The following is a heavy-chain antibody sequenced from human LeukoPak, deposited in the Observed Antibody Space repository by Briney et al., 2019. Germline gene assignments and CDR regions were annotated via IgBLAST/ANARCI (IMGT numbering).Heavy chain of an antibody. CDR1: GFTFSSYS. J-gene: IGHJ6*02. D-gene: IGHD1-1*01. V-gene: IGHV3-21*01. Sequence: GGSLRLSCAASGFTFSSYSMNWVRHAPGKGLEWVSSISSSSSYIYYADSVKGRFTISRDNAKNSLYLQMNSLRAEDTAVYYCARMDWNDESYYYYGMDVWGQGTTVTVSS. CDR2: ISSSSSYI. CDR3: ARMDWNDESYYYYGMDV.